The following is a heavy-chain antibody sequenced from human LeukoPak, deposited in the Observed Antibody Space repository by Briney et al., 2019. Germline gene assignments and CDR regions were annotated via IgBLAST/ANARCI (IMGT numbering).Heavy chain of an antibody. J-gene: IGHJ6*02. CDR2: INHSGST. CDR3: ARGKYCSSTSCYPTLGMDV. CDR1: GGSFRGYY. D-gene: IGHD2-2*01. V-gene: IGHV4-34*01. Sequence: SETLSLTCAVYGGSFRGYYWSWFRKPPGKGLEWFGEINHSGSTNYNPSLKSRVSISVDTSKNQFSLKLSSVTAADTAVYYCARGKYCSSTSCYPTLGMDVWGQGTTVTVSS.